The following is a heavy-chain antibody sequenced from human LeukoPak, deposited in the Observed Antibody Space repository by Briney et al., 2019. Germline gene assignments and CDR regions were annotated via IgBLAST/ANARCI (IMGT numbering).Heavy chain of an antibody. J-gene: IGHJ5*02. CDR1: GGSFSGYY. Sequence: SETLSLTCAVYGGSFSGYYWSRIRQPPGKGLEWIGEINHSGSTNYNPSLKSRVTISVDTSKNQFSLKLSSVTAADTAVYYCARNYGSGSYYWFDPWGQGTLVTVSS. CDR2: INHSGST. CDR3: ARNYGSGSYYWFDP. V-gene: IGHV4-34*01. D-gene: IGHD3-10*01.